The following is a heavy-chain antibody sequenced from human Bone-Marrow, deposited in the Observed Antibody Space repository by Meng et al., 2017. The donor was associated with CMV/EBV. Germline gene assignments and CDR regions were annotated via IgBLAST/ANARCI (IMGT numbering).Heavy chain of an antibody. J-gene: IGHJ6*01. CDR3: ARGYRGGRDPPNAYYYYGMDV. V-gene: IGHV3-21*06. CDR2: ISYSSFYI. Sequence: GGSLRLSCAASGFTFSSYSMNWVRQAPGKGLEWVSSISYSSFYIYYAEPMKGRFTISRDNAKNSLYLQMNSLRAEDPVVYYCARGYRGGRDPPNAYYYYGMDVWGQGTTVTVSS. CDR1: GFTFSSYS. D-gene: IGHD1-14*01.